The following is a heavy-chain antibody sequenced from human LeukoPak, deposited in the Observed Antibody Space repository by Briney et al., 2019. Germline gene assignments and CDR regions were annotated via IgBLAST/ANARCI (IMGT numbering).Heavy chain of an antibody. J-gene: IGHJ5*02. D-gene: IGHD2-15*01. V-gene: IGHV3-53*04. CDR3: ARITVNCSGGSCYPNWFDP. Sequence: GGSLRLSCAASGFTVSSSYMSWVRQAPGKGLEWVSVIYSGGSTYYADSVKGRFTISRHNSKNTLYLQMNSLRAEDTAVYYCARITVNCSGGSCYPNWFDPWGQGTLVTVSS. CDR1: GFTVSSSY. CDR2: IYSGGST.